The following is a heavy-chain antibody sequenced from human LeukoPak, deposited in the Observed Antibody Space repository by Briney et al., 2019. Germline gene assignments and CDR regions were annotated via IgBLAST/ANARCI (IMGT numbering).Heavy chain of an antibody. V-gene: IGHV3-48*01. Sequence: GGSLRLSCAASGFTFSSYNMNWVRQAPGKGLEWVSSISCSSRARYYADSVKGRFTISRDNFKDSLYLQMDSLRAEDTAVYYCARAYCSSTSCFGWGQGTLVTVSS. CDR3: ARAYCSSTSCFG. CDR2: ISCSSRAR. CDR1: GFTFSSYN. J-gene: IGHJ4*02. D-gene: IGHD2-2*01.